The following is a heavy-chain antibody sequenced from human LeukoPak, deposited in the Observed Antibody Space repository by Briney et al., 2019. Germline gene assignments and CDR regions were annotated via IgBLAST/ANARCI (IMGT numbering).Heavy chain of an antibody. CDR3: AKGPLSHFDY. J-gene: IGHJ4*02. V-gene: IGHV3-23*01. Sequence: GGSLRLSCAASGFTFSSYAMNWVRQAPGKGLEWVSGINGSGGSTYYAVSVKGRFTISRDNSKNTLYLQMNSLRAEDTAVYYCAKGPLSHFDYWGQGTLVTASS. CDR2: INGSGGST. D-gene: IGHD2/OR15-2a*01. CDR1: GFTFSSYA.